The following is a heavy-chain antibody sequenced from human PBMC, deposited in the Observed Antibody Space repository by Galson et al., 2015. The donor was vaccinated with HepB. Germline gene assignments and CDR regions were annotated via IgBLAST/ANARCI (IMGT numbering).Heavy chain of an antibody. CDR1: GFTFSSYS. CDR3: AKLVLVGGSEADV. CDR2: ISSSSSYI. Sequence: SLRLSCAASGFTFSSYSMNWVRQAPGKGLEWVSSISSSSSYIYYADSVKGRFTISRDNAKNSLYLQMNSLRAEDTAVYYCAKLVLVGGSEADVWGQGTTVTVSS. V-gene: IGHV3-21*01. D-gene: IGHD3-10*01. J-gene: IGHJ6*02.